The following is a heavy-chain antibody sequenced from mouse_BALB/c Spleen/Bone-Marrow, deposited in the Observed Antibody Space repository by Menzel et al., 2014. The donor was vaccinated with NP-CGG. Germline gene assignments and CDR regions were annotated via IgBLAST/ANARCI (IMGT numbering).Heavy chain of an antibody. D-gene: IGHD2-3*01. J-gene: IGHJ4*01. V-gene: IGHV1S81*02. CDR2: INPSNGGT. CDR3: TRYGYDPLYAMDY. CDR1: GYTFTSYY. Sequence: QVQLQQPGAELVKPGASVKLSCKASGYTFTSYYMYWVKQRPGQGLEWIGGINPSNGGTNFNEKSKSKATLTVDKSSSTAYMQLSSLTSEDSAVYYCTRYGYDPLYAMDYWGQGTSVTVSS.